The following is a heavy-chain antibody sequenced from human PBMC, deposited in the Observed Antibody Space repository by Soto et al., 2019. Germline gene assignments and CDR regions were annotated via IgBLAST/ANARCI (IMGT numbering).Heavy chain of an antibody. D-gene: IGHD2-2*02. Sequence: ASVKVSCKASGYTFTSYGISWVRQAPGQGLEWMGWISAYNGNTNYAQKLQGRVTMTTDTSTSTAYMELRSLRSDDTAVYYCARDPGYCSSTSCYTYFDYWGQGTLVTVSS. CDR2: ISAYNGNT. J-gene: IGHJ4*02. CDR3: ARDPGYCSSTSCYTYFDY. V-gene: IGHV1-18*01. CDR1: GYTFTSYG.